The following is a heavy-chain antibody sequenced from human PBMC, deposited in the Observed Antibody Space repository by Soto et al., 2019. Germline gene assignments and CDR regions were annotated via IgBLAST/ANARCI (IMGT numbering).Heavy chain of an antibody. V-gene: IGHV5-10-1*01. CDR2: IDPSDSQT. J-gene: IGHJ4*02. Sequence: PVESLKISCKGSGYIFAGYWITCVRQKPVEVLEWMGRIDPSDSQTYYSPSFRGHVTISATKSITTVFLQWSSLRASDTAMYYCARQIYDSDTGPNFQYYFDSWGQGTPVTAPQ. CDR3: ARQIYDSDTGPNFQYYFDS. D-gene: IGHD3-22*01. CDR1: GYIFAGYW.